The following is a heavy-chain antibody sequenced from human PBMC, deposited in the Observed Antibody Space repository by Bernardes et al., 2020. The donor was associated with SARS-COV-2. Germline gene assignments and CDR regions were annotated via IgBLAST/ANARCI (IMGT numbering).Heavy chain of an antibody. CDR1: GFTFSSYW. J-gene: IGHJ4*02. D-gene: IGHD6-13*01. CDR3: ARVEGSSWYWNY. CDR2: IKQDGSEK. Sequence: VGSLSLSCAASGFTFSSYWMSWVRQAPGKGLEWAANIKQDGSEKYYVDSVKGRFTISRDNAKNSLYLQMNSLRAEDTAVYYCARVEGSSWYWNYWGQGTLVTVSS. V-gene: IGHV3-7*01.